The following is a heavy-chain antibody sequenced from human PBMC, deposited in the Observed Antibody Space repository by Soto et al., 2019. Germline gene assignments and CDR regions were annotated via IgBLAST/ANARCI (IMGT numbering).Heavy chain of an antibody. J-gene: IGHJ6*02. CDR3: ARHVPNLMSLGMDA. CDR1: GYSFSTYW. Sequence: GESLKISCKGSGYSFSTYWIGWVRQMPGKGLEWMGVIYPGDSDTRYSPSFQGQVTISADKSTRTAYLQWRSLRASDTAMYYCARHVPNLMSLGMDAWGEATTVTV. V-gene: IGHV5-51*01. CDR2: IYPGDSDT.